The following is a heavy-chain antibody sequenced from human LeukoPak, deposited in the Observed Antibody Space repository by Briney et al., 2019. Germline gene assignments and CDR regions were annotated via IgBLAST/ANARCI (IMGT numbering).Heavy chain of an antibody. Sequence: PGGSLRLSCAAPGFTFSSYGMNWVRQAPGKGLEWVSSISSSSSYIYYADSVKGRFTISRDNAKNSLYLQMNSLRAEDTAVYYCASSHSSTLRAPFGYWGQGTLGTVSS. CDR1: GFTFSSYG. CDR2: ISSSSSYI. D-gene: IGHD6-13*01. V-gene: IGHV3-21*01. J-gene: IGHJ4*02. CDR3: ASSHSSTLRAPFGY.